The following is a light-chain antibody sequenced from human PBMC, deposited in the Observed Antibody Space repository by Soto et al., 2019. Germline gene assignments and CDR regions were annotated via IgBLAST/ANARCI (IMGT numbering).Light chain of an antibody. CDR3: QQYNNYSPWT. Sequence: DIQMTQSPSTLSASVGDRVTNTCRASQSISSWLAWYQQKPGKAPKLLIYKASSLESGVPSRFSGSGSGTEFTLTISSLQPDDFATYYCQQYNNYSPWTFGQGTKVDIK. CDR2: KAS. V-gene: IGKV1-5*03. CDR1: QSISSW. J-gene: IGKJ1*01.